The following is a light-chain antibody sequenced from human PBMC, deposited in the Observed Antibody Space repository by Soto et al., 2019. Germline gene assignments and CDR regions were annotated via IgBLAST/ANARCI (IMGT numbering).Light chain of an antibody. Sequence: IQMTHSPSSLSASVGDIDAGTLRASQSISSYLNWYQQKPGKAPKLLIYAASSLQSGVPSRFSGSGSGTDFTLTISSLQPEDFATYYCKQSYSTPRTFGQGTKVDIK. CDR1: QSISSY. V-gene: IGKV1-39*01. CDR2: AAS. J-gene: IGKJ1*01. CDR3: KQSYSTPRT.